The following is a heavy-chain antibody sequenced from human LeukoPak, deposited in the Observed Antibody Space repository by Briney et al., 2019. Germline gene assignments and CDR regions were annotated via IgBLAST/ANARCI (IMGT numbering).Heavy chain of an antibody. J-gene: IGHJ4*02. D-gene: IGHD3-22*01. Sequence: GGSLRLSCAASGFTFNSYAMSWVRQAPGKGLEWVSFISSSGSAIHYADSVRGRFTISRDNAKNSLLLQMSRLRAEDTAVYYCAREKLSFFDSSGYFDHWGQGTLVTVSS. CDR1: GFTFNSYA. CDR2: ISSSGSAI. V-gene: IGHV3-48*03. CDR3: AREKLSFFDSSGYFDH.